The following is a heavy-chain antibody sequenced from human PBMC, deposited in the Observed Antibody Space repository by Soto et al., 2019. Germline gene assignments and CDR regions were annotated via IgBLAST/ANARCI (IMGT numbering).Heavy chain of an antibody. CDR3: ARVSYDILTGSNQKIDY. J-gene: IGHJ4*02. D-gene: IGHD3-9*01. CDR1: GFTFSSYN. V-gene: IGHV3-48*02. Sequence: EVQLVESGGGLVQPGGSVRLSCAASGFTFSSYNMNWVRQAPGKGLEWVSYISSSSSTIYYTDSVKGRFTISRDNAKNSLYLQMNSLRDEDTAVYYSARVSYDILTGSNQKIDYWGQGTLVTVSS. CDR2: ISSSSSTI.